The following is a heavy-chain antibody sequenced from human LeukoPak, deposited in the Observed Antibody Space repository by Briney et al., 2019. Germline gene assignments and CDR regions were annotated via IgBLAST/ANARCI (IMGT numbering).Heavy chain of an antibody. CDR1: GFTFSSYS. Sequence: GGSLRLSCAASGFTFSSYSMNWVRQAPGKGLEGVSSISSSSSYIYYADSVKGRFTISRDNAKNSLYLQMNSLRAEDTAVYYCARARRGVSPNLDYWGQGTLVTVSS. V-gene: IGHV3-21*01. CDR3: ARARRGVSPNLDY. J-gene: IGHJ4*02. D-gene: IGHD3-10*01. CDR2: ISSSSSYI.